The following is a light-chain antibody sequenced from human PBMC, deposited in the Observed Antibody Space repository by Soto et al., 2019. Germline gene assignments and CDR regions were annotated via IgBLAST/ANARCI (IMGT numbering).Light chain of an antibody. CDR3: QQYNNWPGT. CDR1: QSVSSN. CDR2: GAS. Sequence: EIVLTQSPATLYVSPGERATLSCRASQSVSSNLAWYQQKPGRAPRLLIYGASTRATGIPARFSGSGSGTEFTLTISSLQSEDFAVYYCQQYNNWPGTFGQGTKLEIK. V-gene: IGKV3-15*01. J-gene: IGKJ2*01.